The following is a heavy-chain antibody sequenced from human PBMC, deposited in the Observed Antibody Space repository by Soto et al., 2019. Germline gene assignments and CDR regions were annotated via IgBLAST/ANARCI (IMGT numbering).Heavy chain of an antibody. D-gene: IGHD1-26*01. CDR2: ISSSGSTK. J-gene: IGHJ3*02. CDR3: ATPLSSGSYRRAFDI. Sequence: GGSLTLSCAASGLTFSGYYMSWIRQAPGKGLEWVSYISSSGSTKDYADSVRGRFTISRDNAKSSLYLQMNSLRAEDTAVYYCATPLSSGSYRRAFDIWGQGTMVTVSS. CDR1: GLTFSGYY. V-gene: IGHV3-11*01.